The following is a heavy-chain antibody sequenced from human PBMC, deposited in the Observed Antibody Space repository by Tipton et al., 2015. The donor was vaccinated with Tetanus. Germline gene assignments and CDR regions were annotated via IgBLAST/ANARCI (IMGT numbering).Heavy chain of an antibody. V-gene: IGHV3-23*01. CDR3: AKFLVVITQGYYHTMDV. D-gene: IGHD3-9*01. Sequence: AVSGFTFSSDAMTWVRQAPGKGLEWVSAISPTGDETYYADSVKGRFTISRDNSKNTLILQMNSLRAEDTAVYFCAKFLVVITQGYYHTMDVWGQGTTVTVSS. CDR1: GFTFSSDA. J-gene: IGHJ6*02. CDR2: ISPTGDET.